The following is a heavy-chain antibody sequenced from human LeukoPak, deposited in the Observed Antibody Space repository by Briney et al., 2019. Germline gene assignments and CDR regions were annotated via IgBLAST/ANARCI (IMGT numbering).Heavy chain of an antibody. J-gene: IGHJ3*02. D-gene: IGHD5-24*01. CDR1: GGSISSYY. V-gene: IGHV4-59*01. CDR2: IYYSGST. CDR3: ARVIEVATSYARDVFDI. Sequence: SGTLSLTCTVSGGSISSYYWSWIRQPPGKGLEWIGYIYYSGSTNYNPSLKSRVTISVDTSKNQFSLKLSSVTAADTAVYYCARVIEVATSYARDVFDIWGQGTMVTVSS.